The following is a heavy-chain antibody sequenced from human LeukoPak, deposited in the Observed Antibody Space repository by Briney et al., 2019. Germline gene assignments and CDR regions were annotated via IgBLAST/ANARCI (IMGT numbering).Heavy chain of an antibody. D-gene: IGHD5-12*01. V-gene: IGHV5-51*01. CDR2: IYPGDSDT. CDR3: ARLGYSGYDYRNNWSDP. CDR1: GYSFTSYW. J-gene: IGHJ5*02. Sequence: GESLKISCKGSGYSFTSYWIGWVRQMPGKGLEWMGIIYPGDSDTRYSPSFQGQVTISADKSISTAYLQWSSLKASDTAMYYCARLGYSGYDYRNNWSDPWGQGTLVTVSS.